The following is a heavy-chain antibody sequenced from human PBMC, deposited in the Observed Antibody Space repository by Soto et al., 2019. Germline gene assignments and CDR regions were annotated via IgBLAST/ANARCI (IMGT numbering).Heavy chain of an antibody. Sequence: EVQLLESGGGLVQPGGSLRLSCAASGFTFSSYAMSWVRQAPGKGLEWVSAISGSGGSTYYADSVKGRFTISSDNSKNKLYLQMNSLRAEDTAVYYCAKDSTTVVTPIYWGQGTLVTVSS. CDR3: AKDSTTVVTPIY. J-gene: IGHJ4*02. CDR1: GFTFSSYA. CDR2: ISGSGGST. D-gene: IGHD2-21*02. V-gene: IGHV3-23*01.